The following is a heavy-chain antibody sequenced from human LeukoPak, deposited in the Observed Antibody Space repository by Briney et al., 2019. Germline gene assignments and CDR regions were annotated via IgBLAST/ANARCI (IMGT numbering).Heavy chain of an antibody. CDR2: YFDTGST. D-gene: IGHD4-23*01. J-gene: IGHJ1*01. V-gene: IGHV4-59*12. CDR3: VRTGWELLTI. Sequence: PSETLSLTCNDSGASFESYYWTWLRQTPDKRQEWIGYYFDTGSTNYNPSLKSRVTISVDRSKNQFFLSMNSVTAADTGVYYCVRTGWELLTIWGRGTTVTVSS. CDR1: GASFESYY.